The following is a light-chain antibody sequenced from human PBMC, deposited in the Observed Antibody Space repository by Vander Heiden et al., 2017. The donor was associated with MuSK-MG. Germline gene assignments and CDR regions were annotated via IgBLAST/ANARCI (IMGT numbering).Light chain of an antibody. CDR3: QRCDTTPQT. Sequence: DIQLTQSQSSLSASVGDRVPTTCRASQSITSYLNWYQQKPGKAPKLLIYAASSLHSGVPSRFSGSASGTDFTLTIRMLHPEDFTTYYCQRCDTTPQTFGQGTKVEIK. CDR2: AAS. V-gene: IGKV1-39*01. J-gene: IGKJ1*01. CDR1: QSITSY.